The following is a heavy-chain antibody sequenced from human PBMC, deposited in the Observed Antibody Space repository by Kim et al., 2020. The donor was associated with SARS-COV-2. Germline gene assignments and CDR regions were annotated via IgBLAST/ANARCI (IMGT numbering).Heavy chain of an antibody. V-gene: IGHV3-23*01. CDR2: ISLSGDST. CDR1: GVTLSGYA. J-gene: IGHJ4*02. Sequence: GGSLRLSCAVSGVTLSGYAMAWVRQAPGKGLEWISAISLSGDSTYYADSVKGRFTISKDISKNTVYLQMNSLRADDTAIYYCAKERWITMREVVIRPFDFWGQGTLVTVSS. D-gene: IGHD3-22*01. CDR3: AKERWITMREVVIRPFDF.